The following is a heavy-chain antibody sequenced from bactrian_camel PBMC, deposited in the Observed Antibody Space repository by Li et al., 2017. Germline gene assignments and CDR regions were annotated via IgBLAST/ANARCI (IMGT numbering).Heavy chain of an antibody. V-gene: IGHV3S60*01. CDR1: GYPYGRYH. D-gene: IGHD6*01. J-gene: IGHJ4*01. CDR2: LIRSGSRK. Sequence: QLVESGGGSVQAGGSLTLSCAAAGYPYGRYHMAWFRQAPGKAREGVACLIRSGSRKYSDSVKGRFTISRDNAKNTVYLEMNSLKSEDAALYYCASPSGWYGSEYNYWGQGTQVTVS. CDR3: ASPSGWYGSEYNY.